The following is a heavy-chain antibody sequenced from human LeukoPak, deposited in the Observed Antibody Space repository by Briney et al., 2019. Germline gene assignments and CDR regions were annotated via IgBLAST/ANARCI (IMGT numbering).Heavy chain of an antibody. D-gene: IGHD3-22*01. Sequence: GGSLRLSCAASGFTFSSYSMNWVRQAPGKGLEWVSYISSSSSTIYYADSVKGRFTISRDNAKNSLYLQMNSLRAEDTAVYYCARDTTERDWVLAYYYDSSGYYHSWGQGTLVTVSS. CDR1: GFTFSSYS. CDR3: ARDTTERDWVLAYYYDSSGYYHS. CDR2: ISSSSSTI. J-gene: IGHJ5*02. V-gene: IGHV3-48*01.